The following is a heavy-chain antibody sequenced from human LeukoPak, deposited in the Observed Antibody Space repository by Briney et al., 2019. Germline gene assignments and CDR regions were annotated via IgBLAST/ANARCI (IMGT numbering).Heavy chain of an antibody. D-gene: IGHD2-2*01. CDR3: ARHQAAVLDY. J-gene: IGHJ4*02. Sequence: GGSLRLSCSASGFTFSAYAMHWVRQAPGKGLEYVSAISSNGDNTYYADSMKGRFTISRDNSKNTLYLQMSSLRAEDTAVYYCARHQAAVLDYWGQGTLVTVSS. CDR1: GFTFSAYA. V-gene: IGHV3-64D*09. CDR2: ISSNGDNT.